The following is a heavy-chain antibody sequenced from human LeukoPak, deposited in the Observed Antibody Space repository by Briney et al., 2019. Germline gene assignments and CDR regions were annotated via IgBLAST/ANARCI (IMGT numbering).Heavy chain of an antibody. CDR1: GGSISSYF. CDR3: AREEYCGGDCYSGFDY. D-gene: IGHD2-21*02. V-gene: IGHV4-59*01. CDR2: ITYTGST. Sequence: PSETLSLTCTVSGGSISSYFWSWIRQPPGKGLEWIGYITYTGSTNYSPSLKSRVTISVDTSKNQFSLRLSSVTAADTAVYYCAREEYCGGDCYSGFDYWGQGTLVTVSS. J-gene: IGHJ4*02.